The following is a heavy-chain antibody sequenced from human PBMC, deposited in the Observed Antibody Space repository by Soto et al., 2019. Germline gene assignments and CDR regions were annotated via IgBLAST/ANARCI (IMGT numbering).Heavy chain of an antibody. V-gene: IGHV4-4*02. Sequence: SETLSLTCAVSGGSISSSNWWSWVRQPPGKGLEWIGEIYHSGSTNYNPSHKSRVTISVDKSKNQFSLKLSSVTAADTAVYYCARVEQSYYYYYGMDVWGQGTTVTVSS. CDR3: ARVEQSYYYYYGMDV. D-gene: IGHD6-19*01. J-gene: IGHJ6*02. CDR2: IYHSGST. CDR1: GGSISSSNW.